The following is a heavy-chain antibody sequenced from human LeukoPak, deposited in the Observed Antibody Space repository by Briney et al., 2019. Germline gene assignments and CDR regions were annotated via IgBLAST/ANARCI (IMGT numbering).Heavy chain of an antibody. V-gene: IGHV4-59*01. D-gene: IGHD3-16*01. CDR2: IYYSGST. Sequence: SETLSLTCTVSGGSISSYYWSWIRQPPGKGLEWIGYIYYSGSTNYNPSLKSRVTISVDTSKNQFSLKLSSVTAADTAVYHCARDSFSYFDYWGQGTLATVSS. J-gene: IGHJ4*02. CDR3: ARDSFSYFDY. CDR1: GGSISSYY.